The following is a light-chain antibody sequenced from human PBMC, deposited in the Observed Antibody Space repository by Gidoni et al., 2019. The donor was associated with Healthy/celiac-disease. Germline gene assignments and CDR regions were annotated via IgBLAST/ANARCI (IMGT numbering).Light chain of an antibody. CDR2: GAS. CDR1: QSVSSSY. J-gene: IGKJ3*01. V-gene: IGKV3-20*01. CDR3: QQYGSSPFT. Sequence: EIVLTQSPGTLSLSPGERATLSCKASQSVSSSYLAWYLQKPGQAPRLLIYGASSRATGIPDRISGSGSGTDFTLTISRLEPEDFAVYYCQQYGSSPFTFXPXTKVDIK.